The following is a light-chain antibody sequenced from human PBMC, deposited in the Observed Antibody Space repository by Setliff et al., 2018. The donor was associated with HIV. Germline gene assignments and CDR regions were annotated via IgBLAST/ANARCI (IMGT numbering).Light chain of an antibody. Sequence: QSVLTQPPSASGTPGQRVTISCSGSNSNIGSNTVNWYQQLPGTAPKLLIYSNNQRPSGVPDRFSGSKSGTSASLAISGLPSEDEADYYCAAWDDTLNGSWVFGGGTKVTVL. CDR3: AAWDDTLNGSWV. CDR1: NSNIGSNT. J-gene: IGLJ3*02. CDR2: SNN. V-gene: IGLV1-44*01.